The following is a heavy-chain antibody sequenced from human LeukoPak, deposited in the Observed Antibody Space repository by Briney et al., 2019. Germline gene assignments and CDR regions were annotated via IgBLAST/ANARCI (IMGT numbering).Heavy chain of an antibody. CDR2: ISGSGGST. V-gene: IGHV3-23*01. Sequence: ESGGSLRLSCAASGFTFSSYAMSWVRQAPGKGLEWVSAISGSGGSTYYADSVKGRFTISRDNSKNTLYLQMNSLRAEDTAVYYCAREKYCSSTSCPGGYDYWGQGTLVTVSS. J-gene: IGHJ4*02. CDR1: GFTFSSYA. CDR3: AREKYCSSTSCPGGYDY. D-gene: IGHD2-2*01.